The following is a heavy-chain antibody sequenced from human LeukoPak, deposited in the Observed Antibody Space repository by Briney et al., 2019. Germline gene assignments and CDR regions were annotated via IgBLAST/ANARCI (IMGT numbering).Heavy chain of an antibody. CDR3: ARDRGSPGHYYYYGMDV. J-gene: IGHJ6*02. D-gene: IGHD1-1*01. CDR1: GFTFSSYA. Sequence: PGGSLRLSCAASGFTFSSYAMHWVRQAPGKGLEWVAVISYDGSNKYYADSVKGRFTNSRDNSKNTLYLQMNSLRAEDTAVYYCARDRGSPGHYYYYGMDVWGQGTTVTVSS. CDR2: ISYDGSNK. V-gene: IGHV3-30-3*01.